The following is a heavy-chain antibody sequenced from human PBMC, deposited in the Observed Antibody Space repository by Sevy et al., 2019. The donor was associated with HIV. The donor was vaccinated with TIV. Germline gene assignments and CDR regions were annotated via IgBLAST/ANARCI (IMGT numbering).Heavy chain of an antibody. J-gene: IGHJ4*02. V-gene: IGHV1-8*01. CDR3: ARTIAVAGTDFDY. CDR2: MNPNSGNT. D-gene: IGHD6-19*01. CDR1: GYTFTSYD. Sequence: ASVKVSCKASGYTFTSYDINWVRQATGQGLEWMGWMNPNSGNTGYAQKFQGRVTMTRNTSISTAYMEPSSLRSEDTAVYYCARTIAVAGTDFDYWGQGTLVTVSS.